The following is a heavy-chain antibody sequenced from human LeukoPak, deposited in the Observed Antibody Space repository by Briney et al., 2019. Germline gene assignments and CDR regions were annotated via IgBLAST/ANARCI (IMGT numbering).Heavy chain of an antibody. V-gene: IGHV4-61*05. Sequence: SETLSLTCTVSGGSISSSSNYWGWIRQPPGKGLEWIGYIYYSGSTNYNPSLKSRVTISVDTSKNQFSLKLSSVTAADTAVYYCAGASYDSSGVHWGQGTLVTVSS. CDR1: GGSISSSSNY. J-gene: IGHJ4*02. CDR2: IYYSGST. CDR3: AGASYDSSGVH. D-gene: IGHD3-22*01.